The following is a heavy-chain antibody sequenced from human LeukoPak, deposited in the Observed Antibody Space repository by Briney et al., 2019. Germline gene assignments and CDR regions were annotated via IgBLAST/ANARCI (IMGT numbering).Heavy chain of an antibody. CDR3: ARGRITFGGVIAGLDY. CDR1: GGSFSGYY. D-gene: IGHD3-16*02. V-gene: IGHV4-34*01. J-gene: IGHJ4*02. Sequence: SETLSLTCAVYGGSFSGYYWSWIRQPPGKGLEWIGEINHSGSTNYNPSLKSRVTISVDTSKNQFSLKLSSVTAADTAVYYCARGRITFGGVIAGLDYWGQGTLVTVSS. CDR2: INHSGST.